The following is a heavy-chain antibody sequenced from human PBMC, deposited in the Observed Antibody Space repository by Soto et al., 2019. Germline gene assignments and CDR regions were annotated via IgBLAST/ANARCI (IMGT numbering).Heavy chain of an antibody. Sequence: GGSLRLSCAASGFTFSSYGMHWVRQAPGKGLEWVAVIWYDGSNKYYADSVKGRFTISRDNSKNTLYLQMNSLRAEDTAVYYCARDLLRYSYSSDFDPWGQGTLVTVSS. J-gene: IGHJ5*02. CDR3: ARDLLRYSYSSDFDP. CDR1: GFTFSSYG. D-gene: IGHD5-18*01. V-gene: IGHV3-33*01. CDR2: IWYDGSNK.